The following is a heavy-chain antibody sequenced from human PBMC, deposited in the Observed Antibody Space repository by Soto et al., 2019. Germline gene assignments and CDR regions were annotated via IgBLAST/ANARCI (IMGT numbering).Heavy chain of an antibody. CDR1: GGTFSSYA. V-gene: IGHV1-69*01. CDR3: AREGYDYVWGSYRYTASFFDY. CDR2: IIPIFGTA. D-gene: IGHD3-16*02. J-gene: IGHJ4*02. Sequence: QVQLVQSGAEVKKPGSSVKVSCKASGGTFSSYAISWVRQAPGQGLEWMGGIIPIFGTANYAQKFQGRVTITADESTSTAYRELSSLRSEDTAVYYCAREGYDYVWGSYRYTASFFDYWGQGTLVTVSS.